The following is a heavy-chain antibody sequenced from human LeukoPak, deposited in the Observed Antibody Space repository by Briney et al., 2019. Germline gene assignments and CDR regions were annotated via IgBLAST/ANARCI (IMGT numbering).Heavy chain of an antibody. CDR3: ASLSGYSYGPDSDAFDI. V-gene: IGHV3-33*01. CDR1: GFTFSSYG. CDR2: IWYDGSNK. J-gene: IGHJ3*02. Sequence: GRSLRLSCAASGFTFSSYGMHWVRQAPGKGLEWVAVIWYDGSNKYYADSVKGRFTISRDNSKNTLYLQMNSLRAEDTAVYYCASLSGYSYGPDSDAFDIWGQGTMVTVSS. D-gene: IGHD5-18*01.